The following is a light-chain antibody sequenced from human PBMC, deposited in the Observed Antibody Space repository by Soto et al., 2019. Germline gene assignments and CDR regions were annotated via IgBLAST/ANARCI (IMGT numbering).Light chain of an antibody. CDR2: DAS. CDR1: QSISSW. J-gene: IGKJ4*01. CDR3: QQYDNLPFT. Sequence: DIQMTQSPSTLSASVGDRVTITCRASQSISSWLAWYQQKPGKAPTLLIYDASNLETGVPSRFSGGGSGTDFTFTISSLQPEDIATYYCQQYDNLPFTFGGGTKVEIK. V-gene: IGKV1-33*01.